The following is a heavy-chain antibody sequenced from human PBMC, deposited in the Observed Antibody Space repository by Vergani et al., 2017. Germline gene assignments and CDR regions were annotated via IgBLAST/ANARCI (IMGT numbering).Heavy chain of an antibody. J-gene: IGHJ4*02. D-gene: IGHD3-9*01. CDR3: AREPPLTGFFDY. Sequence: QVQLVQSGAEVGKPGASVKISCKASGYTFTAYYIHWVRQAPEQGLEWVGVISPDGFSTFYAQKFQDRVTITRDTSTSTVYVEVTSLRSDDTAVYYCAREPPLTGFFDYWGQGTLVTVSS. CDR2: ISPDGFST. CDR1: GYTFTAYY. V-gene: IGHV1-46*03.